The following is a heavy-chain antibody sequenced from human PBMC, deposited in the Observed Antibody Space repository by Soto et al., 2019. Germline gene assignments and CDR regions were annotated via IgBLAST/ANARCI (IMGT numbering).Heavy chain of an antibody. CDR2: VCGSDTDK. Sequence: EVQLLESGGGVVQPGGSLRLSCAASGLNFSAYAMSWVRQAPGKGLQWVSGVCGSDTDKHYADSVRGRFTVSRDNSKNTLYVQMNSLRVDDTAVYYCAKDATAVNGVWDPFDMWGQGTEVTVSS. CDR1: GLNFSAYA. J-gene: IGHJ3*02. CDR3: AKDATAVNGVWDPFDM. D-gene: IGHD2-8*01. V-gene: IGHV3-23*05.